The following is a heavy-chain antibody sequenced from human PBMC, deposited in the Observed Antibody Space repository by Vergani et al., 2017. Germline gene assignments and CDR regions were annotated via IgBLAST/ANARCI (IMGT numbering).Heavy chain of an antibody. J-gene: IGHJ6*03. Sequence: QVQLQQWGGGLLKPSETLSLTCVVNGWSFTSYHWTWIRQSPGEGLEWVGGIDLTGRPDYNPALKSRLTMSVDKSRNQFSLALNSVTATDTAIYFCARVNTETNGHLYYYYYMDVWGQGTAVTVS. CDR2: IDLTGRP. D-gene: IGHD2-8*01. V-gene: IGHV4-34*01. CDR1: GWSFTSYH. CDR3: ARVNTETNGHLYYYYYMDV.